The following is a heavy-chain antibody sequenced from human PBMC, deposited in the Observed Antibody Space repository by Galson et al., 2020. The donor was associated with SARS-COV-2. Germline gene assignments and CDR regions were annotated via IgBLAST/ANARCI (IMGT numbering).Heavy chain of an antibody. D-gene: IGHD3-22*01. Sequence: SETLSLTCAVYGGSFSGYYWSWIRQPPGKGLEWIGKINHSGSTNYNPSLKSRVTISVDTSKNQFSLRLTSVTAADTAVYYCARVHNYYDVSGYYLDYWGQGTLVTVSS. CDR1: GGSFSGYY. V-gene: IGHV4-34*01. J-gene: IGHJ4*02. CDR2: INHSGST. CDR3: ARVHNYYDVSGYYLDY.